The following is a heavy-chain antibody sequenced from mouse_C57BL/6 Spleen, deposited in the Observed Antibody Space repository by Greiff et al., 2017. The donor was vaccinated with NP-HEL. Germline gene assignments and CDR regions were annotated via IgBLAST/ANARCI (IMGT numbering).Heavy chain of an antibody. Sequence: EVQLQQSGPELVKPGASVKISCKASGYTFTDYYMNWVKQSHGKSLEWIGDINPNNGGTSYNQKFKGKATLTVDKSSSTAYMELRSLTSEDSAVYYCASPPYYSKAWFAYWGQGTLVTVSA. D-gene: IGHD2-5*01. CDR3: ASPPYYSKAWFAY. V-gene: IGHV1-26*01. J-gene: IGHJ3*01. CDR1: GYTFTDYY. CDR2: INPNNGGT.